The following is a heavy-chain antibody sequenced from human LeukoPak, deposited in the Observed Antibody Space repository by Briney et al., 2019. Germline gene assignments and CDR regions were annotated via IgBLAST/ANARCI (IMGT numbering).Heavy chain of an antibody. CDR1: GDPITSGGSY. V-gene: IGHV4-31*03. D-gene: IGHD3-22*01. J-gene: IGHJ1*01. CDR3: ASQANYYDSRGYFLH. Sequence: SETLSLTCSVSGDPITSGGSYWSWIRQHPGEGLEWIGYIYYNGSTYYNPSLKTRVTISVDTSRKQFSLKLSSVTAADTAVCFCASQANYYDSRGYFLHWGQGILVTVSS. CDR2: IYYNGST.